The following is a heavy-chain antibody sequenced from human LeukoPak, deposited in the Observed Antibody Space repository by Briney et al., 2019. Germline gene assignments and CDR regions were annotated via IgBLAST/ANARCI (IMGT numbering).Heavy chain of an antibody. D-gene: IGHD3-3*01. Sequence: GASVKVSCKASGYTFSIYGFSWVRQAPGQGLEWMGWISAYNGNTNYAQKLQGRVTMTTDTSTSTAYMELRSLRSDDTAVYYCASFKRDFWSGHDAFDIWGQGTMVTVSS. CDR1: GYTFSIYG. J-gene: IGHJ3*02. CDR2: ISAYNGNT. CDR3: ASFKRDFWSGHDAFDI. V-gene: IGHV1-18*01.